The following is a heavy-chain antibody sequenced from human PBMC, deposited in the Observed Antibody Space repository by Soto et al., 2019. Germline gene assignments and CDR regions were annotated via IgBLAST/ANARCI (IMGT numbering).Heavy chain of an antibody. J-gene: IGHJ3*02. CDR1: GFTFGNNA. CDR2: IRSKNYGRTT. V-gene: IGHV3-49*03. D-gene: IGHD3-22*01. CDR3: SRPSYYYDSSGFEPGAFDI. Sequence: GGSMRLSCTGSGFTFGNNAMTWFRQAPGKGLEWVGFIRSKNYGRTTEYAASVQGRFTISRDDSKGIAYLEMNSLTTDDTAVYYCSRPSYYYDSSGFEPGAFDIWGQGTMVTVSS.